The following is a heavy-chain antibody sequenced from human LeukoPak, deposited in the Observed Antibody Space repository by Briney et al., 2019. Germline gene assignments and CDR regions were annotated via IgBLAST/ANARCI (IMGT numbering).Heavy chain of an antibody. CDR1: EFVFSDYY. D-gene: IGHD3-10*01. J-gene: IGHJ4*02. V-gene: IGHV3-11*01. Sequence: GGSLRLSCAASEFVFSDYYMSWIRQAPGKGLEWVSYISDSGSTIYYADSVKGRFTFSRDNVKNSLYLQMNGLRAEDTAVYYCAREMEGDYGSGTFFDLWGQGNMVTVSS. CDR2: ISDSGSTI. CDR3: AREMEGDYGSGTFFDL.